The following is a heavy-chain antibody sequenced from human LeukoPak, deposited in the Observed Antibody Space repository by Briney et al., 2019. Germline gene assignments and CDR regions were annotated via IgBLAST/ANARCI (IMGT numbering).Heavy chain of an antibody. CDR3: AKFLRGTYGDWDYFDY. Sequence: PGGSLRLSCGASGFTFSSYGMSWVRQAPGKGLEWVSAIRGSGGSTYYADSVKGRFTISRDNSKNTLYLQMNSLRAEDTAVYYCAKFLRGTYGDWDYFDYWGQGTLVTVSS. J-gene: IGHJ4*02. V-gene: IGHV3-23*01. D-gene: IGHD4-17*01. CDR2: IRGSGGST. CDR1: GFTFSSYG.